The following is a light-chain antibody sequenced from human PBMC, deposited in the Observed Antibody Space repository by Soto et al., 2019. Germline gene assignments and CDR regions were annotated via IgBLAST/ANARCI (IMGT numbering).Light chain of an antibody. J-gene: IGKJ4*01. CDR3: QHDDCYIPP. Sequence: DIQMTQSPSSLSASVGARVTIICRASQNLNSYLAWFQQKPGKAPKSLTYDATSLQSGVPSRFSGSGSCPDFSLSISGLQTEDAAPSDCQHDDCYIPPFGGGTTLEI. CDR2: DAT. CDR1: QNLNSY. V-gene: IGKV1-16*01.